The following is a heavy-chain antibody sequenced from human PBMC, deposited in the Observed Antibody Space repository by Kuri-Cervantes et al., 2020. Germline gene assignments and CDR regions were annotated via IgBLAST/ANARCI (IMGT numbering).Heavy chain of an antibody. V-gene: IGHV4-4*02. D-gene: IGHD3-10*01. CDR2: IYHSGST. Sequence: SETLSLTCAVSGGSISSSNWWSWVRQPPGKGLEWIGEIYHSGSTNYNPSLKSRVTISVDKSKNQFSLKLSSATAADTAVYYCATEGYGSGSYPTDYWGQGTLVTVSS. CDR1: GGSISSSNW. J-gene: IGHJ4*02. CDR3: ATEGYGSGSYPTDY.